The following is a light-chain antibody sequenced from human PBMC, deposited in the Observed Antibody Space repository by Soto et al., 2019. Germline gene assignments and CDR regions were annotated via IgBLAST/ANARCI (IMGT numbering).Light chain of an antibody. J-gene: IGKJ2*03. CDR1: QSVNRW. CDR2: KAS. CDR3: QLYDTYPYS. Sequence: QMTQSPSTLSASVGDRVTITCRASQSVNRWLAWYQHKPGTAPNLLIHKASNLQDGVPSRFSGSASGTEFTLTIDNLQPDDFATYYCQLYDTYPYSFGQGTRLDIK. V-gene: IGKV1-5*03.